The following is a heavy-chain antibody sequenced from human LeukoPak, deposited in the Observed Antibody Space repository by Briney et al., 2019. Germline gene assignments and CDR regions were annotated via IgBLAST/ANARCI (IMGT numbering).Heavy chain of an antibody. CDR1: GYTFTGYY. V-gene: IGHV1-2*02. J-gene: IGHJ5*02. D-gene: IGHD5-12*01. Sequence: GGSVKVSCKASGYTFTGYYMHWVRQAPGKGREWMGWINPNTCGTNSAQKSQGRVPITQDPSISTDYMGLGKQRSDDAAVYYFARCGGGYTRYKDRNWFDLWGQGTVVSVS. CDR3: ARCGGGYTRYKDRNWFDL. CDR2: INPNTCGT.